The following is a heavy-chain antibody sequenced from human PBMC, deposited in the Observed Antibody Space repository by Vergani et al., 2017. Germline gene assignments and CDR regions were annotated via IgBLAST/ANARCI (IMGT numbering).Heavy chain of an antibody. CDR3: ARGSWYYDILTGYYNEPKTYYYYGMDV. CDR1: GFTFSACP. CDR2: IKQDGSEK. Sequence: EVQLLQSGGGVIQPGGSVRLSCAASGFTFSACPMTWVRQAPGKGLEWVANIKQDGSEKYYVDSVKGRFTISRDNAKNSLYLQMNSLRAEDTAVYYCARGSWYYDILTGYYNEPKTYYYYGMDVWGQGTTVTVSS. D-gene: IGHD3-9*01. J-gene: IGHJ6*02. V-gene: IGHV3-7*01.